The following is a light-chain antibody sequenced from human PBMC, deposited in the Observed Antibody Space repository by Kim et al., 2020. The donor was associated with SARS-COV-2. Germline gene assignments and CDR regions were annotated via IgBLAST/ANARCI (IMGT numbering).Light chain of an antibody. CDR2: GAS. V-gene: IGKV3-20*01. Sequence: DIVLTQSPDTLSLSPGERATLSCRASPSVSSDYLAWYQKRPGRPPRLLIYGASTRATGIPDRFSGSGSGTDFTLTISRLEPEDFAVYFCQQHASSLWTFGQGTKVDIK. CDR3: QQHASSLWT. J-gene: IGKJ1*01. CDR1: PSVSSDY.